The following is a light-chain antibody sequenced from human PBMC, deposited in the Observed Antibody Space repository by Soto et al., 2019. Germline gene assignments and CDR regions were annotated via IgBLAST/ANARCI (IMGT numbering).Light chain of an antibody. Sequence: QSALTQPRSVSGSPGQSVTISCTGTSSDVGGYNHVSWYQHHPGKAPKLMIFDVSKRPSGVPDRFSGSKSGNTASLTISGLQAEDEADYYCCSYVGSYNYVFGTGTKLTVL. J-gene: IGLJ1*01. CDR1: SSDVGGYNH. V-gene: IGLV2-11*01. CDR3: CSYVGSYNYV. CDR2: DVS.